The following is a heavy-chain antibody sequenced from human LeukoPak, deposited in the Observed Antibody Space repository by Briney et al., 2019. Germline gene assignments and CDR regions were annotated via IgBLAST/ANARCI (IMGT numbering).Heavy chain of an antibody. CDR1: GGSISSGGYS. Sequence: SSETLSLTCAVSGGSISSGGYSWSWIRQPPGKRLEWIGYIYYSGSTNYNPSLKSRLTISVDTSKNQFSLKLSSVTAADTAVYYCARDQGVRGGYYFDYWGQGALVTVSS. D-gene: IGHD3-10*01. CDR2: IYYSGST. J-gene: IGHJ4*02. V-gene: IGHV4-61*08. CDR3: ARDQGVRGGYYFDY.